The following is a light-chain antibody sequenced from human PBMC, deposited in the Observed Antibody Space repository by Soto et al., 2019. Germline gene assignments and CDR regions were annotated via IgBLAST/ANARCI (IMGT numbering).Light chain of an antibody. J-gene: IGLJ2*01. CDR1: SSDVGGYNY. Sequence: QSALTQPPSASGSPGQSVTISCTGTSSDVGGYNYVSWYQQHPGKAPKLMIYEVSKRPSGVPDRFSGSKSGNTASLTVSGLQAEDEADYYCSSYAGSNKVVFGGGTKFTVL. CDR3: SSYAGSNKVV. V-gene: IGLV2-8*01. CDR2: EVS.